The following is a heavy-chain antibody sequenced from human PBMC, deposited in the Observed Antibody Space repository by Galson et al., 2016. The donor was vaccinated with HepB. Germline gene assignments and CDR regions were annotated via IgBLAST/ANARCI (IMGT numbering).Heavy chain of an antibody. CDR1: GYPLTELS. V-gene: IGHV1-24*01. CDR2: FDPEEDER. D-gene: IGHD5-24*01. CDR3: VTPYPFRDGYSALDY. J-gene: IGHJ4*02. Sequence: SAKVSCKVSGYPLTELSMHWVRQAPGKGLEWMGRFDPEEDERIYAQVFQGRISMTDDTSTDTTYMELSSLTSDDTAVYYCVTPYPFRDGYSALDYWGQGTLVTVSS.